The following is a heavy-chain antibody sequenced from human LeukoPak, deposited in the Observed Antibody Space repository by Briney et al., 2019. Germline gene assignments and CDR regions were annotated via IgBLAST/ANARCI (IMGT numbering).Heavy chain of an antibody. CDR1: GFTFSSYW. J-gene: IGHJ3*02. CDR2: INGDGSTT. D-gene: IGHD2-2*01. V-gene: IGHV3-74*01. CDR3: ARRGLVPAFDI. Sequence: GGSLRLSCAASGFTFSSYWMHWVRQAPGKGLVWVSRINGDGSTTTYADAVKGRFTISRDNAKNTLYLQMSSLRAEDTAVYYCARRGLVPAFDIWGQGSMVTVTS.